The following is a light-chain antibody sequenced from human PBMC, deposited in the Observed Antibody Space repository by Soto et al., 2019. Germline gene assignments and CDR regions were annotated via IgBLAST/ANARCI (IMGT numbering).Light chain of an antibody. V-gene: IGKV4-1*01. CDR2: WAS. J-gene: IGKJ1*01. CDR1: QSIFYSSNNKNY. Sequence: DIVMTQSPDSLAVSLGERATINCKSSQSIFYSSNNKNYLAWFQQKPGQPPKLLIYWASTRESGVPDRFSGSGSGTDFTLTISSLQAEDVAVYYCQQYYSAPTWTFAQRTKVAI. CDR3: QQYYSAPTWT.